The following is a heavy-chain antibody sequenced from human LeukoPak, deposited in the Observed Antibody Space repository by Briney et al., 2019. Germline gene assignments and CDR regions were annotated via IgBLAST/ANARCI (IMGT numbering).Heavy chain of an antibody. CDR1: GYTFTSYG. J-gene: IGHJ4*02. D-gene: IGHD3-22*01. V-gene: IGHV1-18*01. Sequence: GASVKVSCKASGYTFTSYGISWVRQAPGQGLEWMGWISAYNGNTNYAQKLQGSVTMTTDTSTSTAYMELRSLRSDDTAVYYCARISRFGLITMIVGARGKELYDYWGQGTLVTVSS. CDR3: ARISRFGLITMIVGARGKELYDY. CDR2: ISAYNGNT.